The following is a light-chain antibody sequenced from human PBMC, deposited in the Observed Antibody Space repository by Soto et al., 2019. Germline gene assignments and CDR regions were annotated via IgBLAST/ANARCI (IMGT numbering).Light chain of an antibody. CDR3: QYYGNSRIT. CDR1: QTVRNNY. J-gene: IGKJ5*01. V-gene: IGKV3-20*01. Sequence: EFVLTQSPGTLSLSPGERATLSCRARQTVRNNYLAWYQQKPGQAPRLLIYDASNRATGIPPRFSGSGSGTDFTLTINRLEPEDFAVYYCQYYGNSRITFGQGTRLEI. CDR2: DAS.